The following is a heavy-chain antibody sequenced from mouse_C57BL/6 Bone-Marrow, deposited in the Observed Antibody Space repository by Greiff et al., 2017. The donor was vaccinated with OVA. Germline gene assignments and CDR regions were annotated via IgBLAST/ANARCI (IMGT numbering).Heavy chain of an antibody. V-gene: IGHV10-1*01. CDR3: VGGGRFAY. CDR1: GFSFNTYA. Sequence: EVQLVESGGGLVQPKGSLKLSCAASGFSFNTYAMHWVRQAPGQGLEWVARISSKSNNYATYYADSVKDRFTISRDDSDSMLCLQRNDLKTVDTAMYSCVGGGRFAYWGQGTLVTVSA. J-gene: IGHJ3*01. CDR2: ISSKSNNYAT.